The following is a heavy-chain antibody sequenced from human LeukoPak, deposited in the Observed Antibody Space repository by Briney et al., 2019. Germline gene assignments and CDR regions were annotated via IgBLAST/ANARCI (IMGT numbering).Heavy chain of an antibody. Sequence: PSETLSLTCAVSGGSISSGGYSWSWIGQPPGKGLEWIGYIYHSGSTYYNPSLKSRVTISVDRSKNQFSLKLSSVTAADTAVYYCARVLVGAIDYWGQGTLVTVSS. D-gene: IGHD1-26*01. CDR2: IYHSGST. J-gene: IGHJ4*02. CDR1: GGSISSGGYS. V-gene: IGHV4-30-2*01. CDR3: ARVLVGAIDY.